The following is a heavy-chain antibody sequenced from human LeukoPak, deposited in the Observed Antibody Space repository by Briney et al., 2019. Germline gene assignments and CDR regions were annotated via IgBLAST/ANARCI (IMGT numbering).Heavy chain of an antibody. J-gene: IGHJ3*02. CDR1: GFTFSSYW. CDR2: IKQDGSEK. Sequence: QSGGSLRLSCAASGFTFSSYWMSWVRQAPGKGLEWVANIKQDGSEKYYVDSVKGRFTVSRDNAKNSLYLQMNSLRAEDTAVYYCARALRTDSSGYLASLAFDIWGQGTMVTVSS. CDR3: ARALRTDSSGYLASLAFDI. D-gene: IGHD3-22*01. V-gene: IGHV3-7*01.